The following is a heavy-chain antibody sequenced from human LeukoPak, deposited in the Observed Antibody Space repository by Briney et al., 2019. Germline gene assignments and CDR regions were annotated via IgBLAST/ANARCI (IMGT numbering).Heavy chain of an antibody. CDR1: GFTFDDYG. Sequence: GGSLRLSCAASGFTFDDYGMSWVRQAPGKGLEWVSGINWNGGSTGYADSVKGRFTISRDNAKNSLYLQMNRLRAEDTAVYYCARAVGYYDSSGYYSGPKYYFDYWGQGTLVTVSS. D-gene: IGHD3-22*01. J-gene: IGHJ4*02. CDR2: INWNGGST. V-gene: IGHV3-20*04. CDR3: ARAVGYYDSSGYYSGPKYYFDY.